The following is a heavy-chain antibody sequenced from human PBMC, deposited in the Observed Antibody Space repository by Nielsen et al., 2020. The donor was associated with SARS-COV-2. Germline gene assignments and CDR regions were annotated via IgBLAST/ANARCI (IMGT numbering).Heavy chain of an antibody. CDR2: IYYRGST. Sequence: SETLSLTCTVSGGSISSYYWSWVRQPPGKGLEWIGYIYYRGSTSYNPSLKSRVTLSVDTSKNQFSLNLTSVTAADTAVYYCAREALFNWFDSWGQGTLVTVSS. V-gene: IGHV4-59*01. CDR3: AREALFNWFDS. J-gene: IGHJ5*01. CDR1: GGSISSYY.